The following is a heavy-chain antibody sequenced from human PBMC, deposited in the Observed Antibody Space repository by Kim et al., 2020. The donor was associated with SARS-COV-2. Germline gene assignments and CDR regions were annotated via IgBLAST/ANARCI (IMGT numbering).Heavy chain of an antibody. J-gene: IGHJ3*02. CDR1: GFTFSSYD. D-gene: IGHD3-22*01. CDR2: IGTAGDT. CDR3: AAVVAGEGAFDI. Sequence: GGSLRLSCAASGFTFSSYDMHWVRQATGKGLEWVSAIGTAGDTYYPGSVKGRFTISRENAKNSLYLQMNSLRAGDTAVYYCAAVVAGEGAFDIWGQGTMVTVSS. V-gene: IGHV3-13*01.